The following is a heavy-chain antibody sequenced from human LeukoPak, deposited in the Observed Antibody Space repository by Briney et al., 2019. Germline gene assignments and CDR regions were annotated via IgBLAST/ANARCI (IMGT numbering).Heavy chain of an antibody. V-gene: IGHV4-34*01. CDR2: INHSGRT. Sequence: SGTLSLTCAVYGGSFSDYFWGWIRQPPGKGLEWIGEINHSGRTHYNPSLKSRVTISVDTPKNQFSLNLSSVTAADTAVYYCARDVVVVPAAIHYGMDVWGQGTTVTVSS. CDR1: GGSFSDYF. J-gene: IGHJ6*02. D-gene: IGHD2-2*01. CDR3: ARDVVVVPAAIHYGMDV.